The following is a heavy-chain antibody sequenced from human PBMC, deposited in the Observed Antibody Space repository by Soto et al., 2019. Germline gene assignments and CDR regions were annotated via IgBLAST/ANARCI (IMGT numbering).Heavy chain of an antibody. D-gene: IGHD2-15*01. CDR2: IYYTGNT. J-gene: IGHJ6*02. CDR1: GDSSVSSSSYY. Sequence: SETLSLTCTVSGDSSVSSSSYYWGWIRQPPGKGLEWIGSIYYTGNTFYSPSFRSRLTISVDTSKSQFSLKLRSVTAAATATYYCASEVSSTDGMDVWGQGTTVTVSS. CDR3: ASEVSSTDGMDV. V-gene: IGHV4-39*01.